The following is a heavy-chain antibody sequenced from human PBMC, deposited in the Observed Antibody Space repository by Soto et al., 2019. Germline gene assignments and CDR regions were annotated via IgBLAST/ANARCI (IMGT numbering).Heavy chain of an antibody. J-gene: IGHJ4*02. D-gene: IGHD6-13*01. CDR1: GFTFTSYG. CDR2: VSAYNGNT. Sequence: QVQLVQSGAEVKKPGASMKVSCKASGFTFTSYGISWVRQAPGQGLEWMGWVSAYNGNTHYAQKLQGRVTMTTDTSMTTAYVELRSLRSDDTAVYYCSRAGSSWQPHEDYWGQGTLVTVSS. CDR3: SRAGSSWQPHEDY. V-gene: IGHV1-18*01.